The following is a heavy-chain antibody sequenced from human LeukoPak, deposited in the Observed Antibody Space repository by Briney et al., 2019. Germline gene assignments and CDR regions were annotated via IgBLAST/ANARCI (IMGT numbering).Heavy chain of an antibody. D-gene: IGHD2-2*01. CDR3: ARQYCSSTSCYFWWFDP. V-gene: IGHV5-51*01. CDR2: IYPGDSDT. CDR1: GYTLTNNW. Sequence: GESLKISCKVSGYTLTNNWIGWVRQVPGKGLEWMGLIYPGDSDTRYSPSFQGQVTMSADKSISTAYLQWSSLKASDTAMYYCARQYCSSTSCYFWWFDPWGQGTLVTVSS. J-gene: IGHJ5*02.